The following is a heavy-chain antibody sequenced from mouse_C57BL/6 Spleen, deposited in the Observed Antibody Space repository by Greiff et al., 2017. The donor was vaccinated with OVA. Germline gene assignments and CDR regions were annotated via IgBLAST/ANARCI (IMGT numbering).Heavy chain of an antibody. CDR2: ISSGSSTI. D-gene: IGHD2-3*01. CDR1: GFTFSDYG. J-gene: IGHJ3*01. V-gene: IGHV5-17*01. CDR3: TRNDGYYWFAD. Sequence: DVKLVESGGGLVKPGGSLKLSCAASGFTFSDYGMHWVRQAPEKGLEWVAYISSGSSTIYYADTVKGRFTISRDNAKNTLFLQMTSLRSEDTAMYYCTRNDGYYWFADWGQGTLVTVSA.